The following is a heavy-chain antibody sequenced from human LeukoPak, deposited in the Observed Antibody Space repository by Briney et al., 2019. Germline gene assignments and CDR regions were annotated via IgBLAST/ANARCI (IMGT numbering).Heavy chain of an antibody. J-gene: IGHJ5*02. V-gene: IGHV4-34*01. CDR3: ASCSSTSWYAGDWFDP. Sequence: SETLSLTCAVYGGSFSDYDWSWIRQSPGKGLEWIGEINHSGSTNYNPSLKSRVTISVDTSKNQFSLKLNSVTAADTAVYYCASCSSTSWYAGDWFDPWGQGTLVTVSS. D-gene: IGHD2-2*01. CDR2: INHSGST. CDR1: GGSFSDYD.